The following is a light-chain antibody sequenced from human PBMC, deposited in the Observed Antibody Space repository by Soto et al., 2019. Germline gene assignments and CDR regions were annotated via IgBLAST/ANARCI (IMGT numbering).Light chain of an antibody. CDR2: KVS. V-gene: IGKV2-30*01. J-gene: IGKJ2*01. Sequence: DVVMTQSPLSLPVTLGQPASISCRSGQSLAYSDGNTYLSWFQQRPGQSPRRLIYKVSNRDSGVPDRFSGSGSGTDFTLKISRVEAEDVGVYYCMQGTYWPLAFGQGTKLEIK. CDR1: QSLAYSDGNTY. CDR3: MQGTYWPLA.